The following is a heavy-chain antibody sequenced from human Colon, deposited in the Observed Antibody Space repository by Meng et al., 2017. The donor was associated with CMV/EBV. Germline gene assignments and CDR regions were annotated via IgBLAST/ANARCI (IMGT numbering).Heavy chain of an antibody. CDR1: GFTFNTYW. V-gene: IGHV3-7*03. D-gene: IGHD1-7*01. J-gene: IGHJ6*02. CDR3: AKDISPVGGSTGYHGMDV. CDR2: IKPDGSQG. Sequence: GESLKISCAASGFTFNTYWMTWVRQAPGKGLECVANIKPDGSQGYYVDSVKGRFTISRDNAKDLLYLQMNGLRAEDTALYYCAKDISPVGGSTGYHGMDVWGQGTTVTVSS.